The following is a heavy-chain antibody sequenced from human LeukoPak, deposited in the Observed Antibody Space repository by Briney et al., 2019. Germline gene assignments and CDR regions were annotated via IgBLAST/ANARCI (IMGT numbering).Heavy chain of an antibody. CDR3: ARDRQCGY. CDR1: GYTFTSYG. D-gene: IGHD2-21*01. CDR2: ISPYNGNT. Sequence: ASVTVSCKASGYTFTSYGIRWVRQAPGQGLEWMGWISPYNGNTNYAPKLQCRLTMTTDTSTSTAYMELRSLRSDDTAVYYCARDRQCGYWGQGTLVTVSS. J-gene: IGHJ4*02. V-gene: IGHV1-18*01.